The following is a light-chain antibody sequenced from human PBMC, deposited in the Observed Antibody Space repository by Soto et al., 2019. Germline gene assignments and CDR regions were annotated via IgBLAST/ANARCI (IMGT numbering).Light chain of an antibody. Sequence: DIEMTQSPSSLSASVGDRVTITCRASQGINNLLGWYQQGPGKAPKRLIYAASNLEGGVPSRFRGSGFGAEFTLTISSLQPEDFATYYCLQHHTYPFTFGPGTKVDVK. V-gene: IGKV1-17*01. CDR3: LQHHTYPFT. CDR2: AAS. CDR1: QGINNL. J-gene: IGKJ3*01.